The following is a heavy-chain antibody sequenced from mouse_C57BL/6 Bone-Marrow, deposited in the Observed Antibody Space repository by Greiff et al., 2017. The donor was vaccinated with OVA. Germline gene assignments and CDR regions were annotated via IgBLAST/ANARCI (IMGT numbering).Heavy chain of an antibody. CDR3: ARSGATVVPYAMDY. CDR1: GFTFSDYG. Sequence: EVMLVESGGGLVKPGGSLKLSCAASGFTFSDYGMHWVRQAPEKGLAWVAYISSGSSTIYYADTVKGRFTISRDNAKNTLFLQMTSLRSEDTAMYYCARSGATVVPYAMDYWGQGTSVTVSS. V-gene: IGHV5-17*01. D-gene: IGHD1-1*01. J-gene: IGHJ4*01. CDR2: ISSGSSTI.